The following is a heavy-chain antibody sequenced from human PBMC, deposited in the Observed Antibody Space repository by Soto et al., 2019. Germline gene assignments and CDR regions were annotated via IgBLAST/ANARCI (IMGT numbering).Heavy chain of an antibody. Sequence: GGSLRLSCAASGFTFSSYGMHWVRQAPGKGLEWVAVIWYDGSNKYYADSVKGRFTISRDNSKNTLYLQMNSLRAEDTAVYYCARDQVQWLVPVNFLDYWGQGTLVTVSS. J-gene: IGHJ4*02. D-gene: IGHD6-19*01. V-gene: IGHV3-33*01. CDR1: GFTFSSYG. CDR3: ARDQVQWLVPVNFLDY. CDR2: IWYDGSNK.